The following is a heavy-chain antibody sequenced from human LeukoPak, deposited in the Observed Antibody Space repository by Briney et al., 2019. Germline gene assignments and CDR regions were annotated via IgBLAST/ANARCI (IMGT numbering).Heavy chain of an antibody. Sequence: PGGSLRLSCVASRLPIADFAMHWVRQAPGKGLEWVSLISGDGVSTFYTDSVRGRFSISRDNTKNSLYLEMNSLRTEDTAMYYCAKESGKFDYWGQGTLVAVSS. V-gene: IGHV3-43*02. CDR2: ISGDGVST. CDR1: RLPIADFA. J-gene: IGHJ4*02. CDR3: AKESGKFDY.